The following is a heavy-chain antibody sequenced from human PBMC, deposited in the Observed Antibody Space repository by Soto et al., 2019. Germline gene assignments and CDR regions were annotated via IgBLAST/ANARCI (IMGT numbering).Heavy chain of an antibody. J-gene: IGHJ6*02. D-gene: IGHD3-16*01. Sequence: QVQVVQSGAEVKQPGASVRVSCKASGNTLNAYYIHWVRQAPGQGLEWMGLINPNAGTTTYAQKFRHRVPMTRGSSPTTVYMELSSLRSDDTAVYYCASPDYDSGAPLFYYAMDVWGQGTTVTVSS. V-gene: IGHV1-46*02. CDR1: GNTLNAYY. CDR2: INPNAGTT. CDR3: ASPDYDSGAPLFYYAMDV.